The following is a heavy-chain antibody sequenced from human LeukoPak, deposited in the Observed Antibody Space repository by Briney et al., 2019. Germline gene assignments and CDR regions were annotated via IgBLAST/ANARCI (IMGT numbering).Heavy chain of an antibody. CDR2: IFYNGDT. D-gene: IGHD4-23*01. J-gene: IGHJ1*01. V-gene: IGHV4-59*08. Sequence: SSETLSPTCTVPGDSLRGYWWTWIRQPPGKGLDWIGHIFYNGDTDYSPSLKSRIIISVDTSKRQFSLKLTTVTAADTAIYYCGRSPTYGGAVDKWGQGILVTVSS. CDR1: GDSLRGYW. CDR3: GRSPTYGGAVDK.